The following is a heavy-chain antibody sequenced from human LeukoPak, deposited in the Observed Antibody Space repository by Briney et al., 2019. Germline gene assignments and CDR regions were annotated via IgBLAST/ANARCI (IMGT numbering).Heavy chain of an antibody. D-gene: IGHD3-9*01. CDR3: ATDKRYFDGNGFDY. CDR1: GFTFSSYS. V-gene: IGHV3-21*01. Sequence: PGGSLRLSCAASGFTFSSYSMNWVRQAPGKGLEWVSSISGSSSYIYYTDSVKGRFTISRDNAKNSLHLQMNSLRAEDTAVYYRATDKRYFDGNGFDYWGQGTLVTVSS. CDR2: ISGSSSYI. J-gene: IGHJ4*02.